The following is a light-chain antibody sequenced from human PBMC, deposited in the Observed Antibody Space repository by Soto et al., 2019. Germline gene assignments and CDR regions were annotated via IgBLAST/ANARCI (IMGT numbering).Light chain of an antibody. CDR3: QQRLNWPPG. Sequence: EIVMTQSPATLSVSPGERATLSCRASQSVSINLAWYQQKPGQAPRLLIYDASNRATGIPARFSGSRSGTDFTLTISDLEPADFGLYYCQQRLNWPPGFGQGTKVDI. J-gene: IGKJ1*01. CDR2: DAS. CDR1: QSVSIN. V-gene: IGKV3-11*01.